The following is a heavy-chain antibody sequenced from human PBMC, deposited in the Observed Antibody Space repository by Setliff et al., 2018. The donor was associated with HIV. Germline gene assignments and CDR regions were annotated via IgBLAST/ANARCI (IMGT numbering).Heavy chain of an antibody. V-gene: IGHV1-69*06. CDR1: GGSFRNYA. D-gene: IGHD6-19*01. CDR3: ARDRSGIAVAAPDAFDV. CDR2: LIPLLGTP. Sequence: GASVKVSCKASGGSFRNYAINWVRQAPGQGLEWMGGLIPLLGTPNYAHKFQGRVTITADKYSSTVYMELSSLRSEDSAVFYCARDRSGIAVAAPDAFDVWGQGTMVTVSS. J-gene: IGHJ3*01.